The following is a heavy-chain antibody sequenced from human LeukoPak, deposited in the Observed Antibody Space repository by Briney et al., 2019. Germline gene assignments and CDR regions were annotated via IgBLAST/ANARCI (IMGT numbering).Heavy chain of an antibody. Sequence: PGASVKVSCKASGYTFTSYAMNWVRQAPGQGLEWMGWINTNTGNPTYAQGFTGRFVFSLDTSVSTAYLQISSLKAEDTAVYYCARDFVDYYGSGSYYKNWFDPWGQGTLVTVSS. CDR1: GYTFTSYA. V-gene: IGHV7-4-1*02. J-gene: IGHJ5*02. D-gene: IGHD3-10*01. CDR3: ARDFVDYYGSGSYYKNWFDP. CDR2: INTNTGNP.